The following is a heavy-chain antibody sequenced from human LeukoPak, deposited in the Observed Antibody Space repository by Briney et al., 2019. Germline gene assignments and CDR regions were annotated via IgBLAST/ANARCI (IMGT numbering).Heavy chain of an antibody. CDR3: ARSGRGYCSGGSCYIADFEI. D-gene: IGHD2-15*01. Sequence: GGSLKISCKGPGYSFTSYCIGWVPQMPGKGLEWMGIIYSGDSDTRYSPSFQGEVTISADNSISTAYLQWSSLKATDTAMYYCARSGRGYCSGGSCYIADFEIWGQGTMVTVSS. CDR1: GYSFTSYC. J-gene: IGHJ3*02. CDR2: IYSGDSDT. V-gene: IGHV5-51*01.